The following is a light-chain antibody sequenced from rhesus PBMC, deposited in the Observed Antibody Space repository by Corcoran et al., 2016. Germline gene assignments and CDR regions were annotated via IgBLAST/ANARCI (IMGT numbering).Light chain of an antibody. V-gene: IGLV2S7*01. CDR3: CSYTTSSTYS. CDR1: SNDIGAYNY. Sequence: QSAPTQPPSVSGSPGQSVTISCTGTSNDIGAYNYVSWYQQHPGKAPKLMIFGVSNRPSGVSERFSGSKSGDTASLTISGLQAEDEAHYYCCSYTTSSTYSFGAGTRLTVL. CDR2: GVS. J-gene: IGLJ1*01.